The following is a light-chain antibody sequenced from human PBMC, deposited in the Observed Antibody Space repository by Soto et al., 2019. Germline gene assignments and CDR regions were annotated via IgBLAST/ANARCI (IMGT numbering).Light chain of an antibody. Sequence: QSVLTQPPSASGTPGQRVTISCSGSSSNIGSQTVNWYQQLPGTAPKLLIYSNNQRPSGVPDRFSGSKSGTSASLAISGLQSEDEADYYCAAWDGSLNGVVFGGGTQLTVL. CDR3: AAWDGSLNGVV. J-gene: IGLJ2*01. CDR1: SSNIGSQT. V-gene: IGLV1-44*01. CDR2: SNN.